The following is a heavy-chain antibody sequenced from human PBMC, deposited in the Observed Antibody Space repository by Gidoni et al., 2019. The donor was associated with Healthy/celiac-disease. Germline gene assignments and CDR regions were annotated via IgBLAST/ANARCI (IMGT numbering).Heavy chain of an antibody. CDR1: GFTFSSYG. Sequence: QVQLVESGGGVVQPGRSLRLSCAASGFTFSSYGMHWVRQAPGKGLEWVAVISYDGSNKYYADSVKGRFTISRDNSKNTLYLQMNSLRAEDTAVYYCAKEAEWSFDYWGQGTLVTVSS. J-gene: IGHJ4*02. V-gene: IGHV3-30*18. D-gene: IGHD3-3*01. CDR3: AKEAEWSFDY. CDR2: ISYDGSNK.